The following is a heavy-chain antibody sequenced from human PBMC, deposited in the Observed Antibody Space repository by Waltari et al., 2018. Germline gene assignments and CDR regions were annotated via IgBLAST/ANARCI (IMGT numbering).Heavy chain of an antibody. CDR2: ISSSSSTI. CDR3: ASLHNWYFDL. D-gene: IGHD4-4*01. V-gene: IGHV3-48*01. CDR1: GLTFSSYS. J-gene: IGHJ2*01. Sequence: EVQLAESGGGLVQPGGSLRLSCAASGLTFSSYSMNWVRQAPGKGLEWVSYISSSSSTIYYADSVKRRFTISRDNAKNSLYLQMNSLRADDTAVYYCASLHNWYFDLWGRGTLVTVSS.